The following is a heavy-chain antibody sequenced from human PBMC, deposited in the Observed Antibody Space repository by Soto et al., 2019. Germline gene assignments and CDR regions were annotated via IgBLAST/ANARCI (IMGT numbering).Heavy chain of an antibody. J-gene: IGHJ4*02. D-gene: IGHD3-22*01. CDR3: ARGLRNYYDRSGLHY. V-gene: IGHV3-48*03. CDR2: ISYTGITI. Sequence: PGGSLRLSCVGSEFTFSNYEMNWVRQAPGKGLEWVSYISYTGITIYYADSVRGRFTISRDNSKNSLYLQMNSLRAEDTAVYYCARGLRNYYDRSGLHYWGQGTLVTVSS. CDR1: EFTFSNYE.